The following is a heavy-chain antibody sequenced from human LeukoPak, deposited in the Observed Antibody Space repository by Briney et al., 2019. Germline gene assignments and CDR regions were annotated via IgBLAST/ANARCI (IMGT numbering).Heavy chain of an antibody. J-gene: IGHJ5*02. Sequence: GGSLRLSCAASGFTFSSYDMIWVRQAPGKGLGWVSGISATGDRTYYADSVKGRFTISRDNSKSALFVQMISLRAEDTALYYCAKDIGSTAMVDNWFDPWGQGTLVTVSS. CDR2: ISATGDRT. CDR3: AKDIGSTAMVDNWFDP. CDR1: GFTFSSYD. D-gene: IGHD5-18*01. V-gene: IGHV3-23*01.